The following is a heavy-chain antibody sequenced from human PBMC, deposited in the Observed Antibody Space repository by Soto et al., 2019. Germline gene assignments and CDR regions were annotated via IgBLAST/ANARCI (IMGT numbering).Heavy chain of an antibody. J-gene: IGHJ4*02. Sequence: GGSLRLSCAASGFTFSSYAMSWVRQAPGKGLEWVSAISGSGGSTYYADSVKGRFTISRDNSKNTLYLQMNSLRAEDTAVYYCAKGHHMVRGVQTSDYWGQGTLVTVSS. D-gene: IGHD3-10*01. CDR1: GFTFSSYA. CDR3: AKGHHMVRGVQTSDY. CDR2: ISGSGGST. V-gene: IGHV3-23*01.